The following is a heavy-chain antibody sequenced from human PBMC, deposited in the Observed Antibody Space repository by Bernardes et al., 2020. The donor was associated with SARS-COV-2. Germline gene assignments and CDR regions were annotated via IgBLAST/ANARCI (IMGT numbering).Heavy chain of an antibody. CDR3: ASASVRDCSSTSCQFRYYGMDV. CDR1: GYTFTSYG. D-gene: IGHD2-2*01. Sequence: ASVKVSCMASGYTFTSYGISWVRQAPGQGLEWMGWISAYNGNTNYAQKLQGRVTMTTDTSTSTAYMELRSLRSDDTAVYYCASASVRDCSSTSCQFRYYGMDVWGQGTTVTVSS. V-gene: IGHV1-18*04. J-gene: IGHJ6*02. CDR2: ISAYNGNT.